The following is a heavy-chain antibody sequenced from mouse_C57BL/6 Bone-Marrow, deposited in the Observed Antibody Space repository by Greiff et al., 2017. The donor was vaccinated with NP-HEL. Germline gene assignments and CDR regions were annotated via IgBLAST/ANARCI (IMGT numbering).Heavy chain of an antibody. CDR3: ARMDQYYGSSSPWFAY. V-gene: IGHV1-50*01. D-gene: IGHD1-1*01. J-gene: IGHJ3*01. CDR2: IDPSDSYT. CDR1: GYTFTSYW. Sequence: QVQLQQPGAELVKPGASVKLSCKASGYTFTSYWMQWVKQRPGQGLEWIGEIDPSDSYTNYNQKFKGKATLTVDTSSSTAYMQLSSLTSEDSAVYYCARMDQYYGSSSPWFAYWGQGTLVTVSA.